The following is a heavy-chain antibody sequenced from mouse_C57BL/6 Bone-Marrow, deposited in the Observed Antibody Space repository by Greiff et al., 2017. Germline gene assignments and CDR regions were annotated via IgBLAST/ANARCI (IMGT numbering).Heavy chain of an antibody. CDR2: IYPRDGRT. CDR3: TRRVYYYGSSDANDY. D-gene: IGHD1-1*01. CDR1: GYTFTSYD. V-gene: IGHV1-85*01. J-gene: IGHJ4*01. Sequence: VKLMESGPELVKPGASVKLSCKASGYTFTSYDINWVKQRPGQGLEWIGWIYPRDGRTKYNEKFTCKATLNVDTSYSTSYMELHSLTSEDSAVYFWTRRVYYYGSSDANDYWCQGTSVTVTS.